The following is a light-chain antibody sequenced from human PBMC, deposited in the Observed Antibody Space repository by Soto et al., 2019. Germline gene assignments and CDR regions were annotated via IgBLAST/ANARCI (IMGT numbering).Light chain of an antibody. J-gene: IGKJ4*01. V-gene: IGKV1-8*01. CDR3: QQYYSYTT. CDR2: AAS. Sequence: AIRMTQSPSSFSASTGDRVTITCRASQGISSYLAWYQQKPGKAPKLLIYAASTLQSGVPSRLSGSGSGTDFTLTISCLQSEDFATYYCQQYYSYTTFGGGTKVDIK. CDR1: QGISSY.